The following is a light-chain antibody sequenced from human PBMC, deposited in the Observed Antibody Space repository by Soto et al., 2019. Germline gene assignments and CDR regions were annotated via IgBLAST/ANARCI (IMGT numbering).Light chain of an antibody. CDR1: QDISNY. J-gene: IGKJ5*01. CDR3: QQYESLPLT. CDR2: DAS. V-gene: IGKV1-33*01. Sequence: DIQMTPSPSSLSASVGDRVTITCQASQDISNYVNWFQQKPGKAPKLLIYDASDLETGVPSRFSGSGSGTGFTFTISSLQPEDFATYYCQQYESLPLTFGQGTRLEI.